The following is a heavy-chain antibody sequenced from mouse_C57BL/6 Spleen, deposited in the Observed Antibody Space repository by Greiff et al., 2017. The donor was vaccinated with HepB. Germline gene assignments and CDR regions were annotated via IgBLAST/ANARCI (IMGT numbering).Heavy chain of an antibody. V-gene: IGHV2-2*01. J-gene: IGHJ4*01. Sequence: QVQLKQSGPGLVQPSQSLSITCTVSGFSLTSYGVHWVRQSPGKGLEWLGVIWSGGSTDYNAAFISRLSISKDNSKSQVFFKMNSLQADDTARYYCARGNSAMDYWGQGTSVTVSS. CDR1: GFSLTSYG. CDR2: IWSGGST. CDR3: ARGNSAMDY. D-gene: IGHD5-2*01.